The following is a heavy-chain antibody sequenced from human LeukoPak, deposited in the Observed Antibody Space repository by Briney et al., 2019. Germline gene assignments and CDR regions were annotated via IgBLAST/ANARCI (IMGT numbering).Heavy chain of an antibody. J-gene: IGHJ4*02. CDR2: IWYDGSNK. CDR1: GFTFSSYG. D-gene: IGHD3-10*01. CDR3: ARGGITMVRGPDY. V-gene: IGHV3-33*01. Sequence: QPGGSLRLSCAASGFTFSSYGMHWVRQAPGKGLEWVAVIWYDGSNKYYADSVKGRFTISRDNSKNTLYLQMNSLRAEDTAVYYCARGGITMVRGPDYWGQGTLVTVSS.